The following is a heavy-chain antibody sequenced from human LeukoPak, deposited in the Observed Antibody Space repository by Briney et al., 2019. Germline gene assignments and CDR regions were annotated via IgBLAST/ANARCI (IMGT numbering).Heavy chain of an antibody. CDR2: IGIRGDT. V-gene: IGHV3-13*01. D-gene: IGHD6-19*01. CDR3: ARGGIQVSGIDEFDY. Sequence: GSLRLSCAASGFTFIDYDMHWVRQVIGKGLEWVSAIGIRGDTHYSGSVKGRFTISRENAESSSYLQMNSLRAEDTAVYYCARGGIQVSGIDEFDYWGQGTLVTVSS. CDR1: GFTFIDYD. J-gene: IGHJ4*02.